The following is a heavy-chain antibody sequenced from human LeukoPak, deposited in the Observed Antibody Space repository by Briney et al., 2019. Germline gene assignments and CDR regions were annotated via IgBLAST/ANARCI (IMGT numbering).Heavy chain of an antibody. D-gene: IGHD2-15*01. CDR3: ARVSLSATTPGGSDY. CDR2: ISCSGSTI. Sequence: PGGSLRLSCAASGFTFSDYYMSWIRQAPGKGLEWVSDISCSGSTIYYADSVKGRFTISRDNAKNSLYLQMNSLRAEDTAVYYCARVSLSATTPGGSDYWGQGIMVTVSS. CDR1: GFTFSDYY. V-gene: IGHV3-11*01. J-gene: IGHJ4*02.